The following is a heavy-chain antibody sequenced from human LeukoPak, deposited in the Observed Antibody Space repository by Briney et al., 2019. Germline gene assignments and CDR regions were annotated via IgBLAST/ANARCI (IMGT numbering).Heavy chain of an antibody. J-gene: IGHJ4*02. V-gene: IGHV3-33*08. Sequence: GTSLRLSSAASGFTFSIYGMHWVRQAPGKGLKWVAAIWEDGTNIHYADSVKGRFTISRDNSKNTLYLQMSSLRDEDTALYYCARVGYNSGWYEYWGQGTLVTVSS. CDR1: GFTFSIYG. CDR2: IWEDGTNI. CDR3: ARVGYNSGWYEY. D-gene: IGHD6-13*01.